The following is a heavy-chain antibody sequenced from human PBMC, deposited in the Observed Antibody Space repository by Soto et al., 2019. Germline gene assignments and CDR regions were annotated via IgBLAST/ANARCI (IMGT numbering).Heavy chain of an antibody. Sequence: PGGSLRLSCAASGFTFSSYSMTWVRQAAGKGLELVSFVHGGGSTSYADSVKGRFTISRDNSKNTLYLQMDSLRAEDTAIYYCGGRLTTAASLDYWGRGTLVTVSS. CDR1: GFTFSSYS. CDR3: GGRLTTAASLDY. V-gene: IGHV3-53*01. CDR2: VHGGGST. J-gene: IGHJ4*02. D-gene: IGHD3-16*01.